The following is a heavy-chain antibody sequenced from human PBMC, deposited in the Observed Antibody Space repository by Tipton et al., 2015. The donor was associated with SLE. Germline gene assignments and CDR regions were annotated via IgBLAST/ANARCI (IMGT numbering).Heavy chain of an antibody. Sequence: GSLRLSCAASGFTFSSYEMNWVRQAPGKGLEWVSYISSSGSTIYYADSVKGRFTISRDNAKNSLYLQMNSLRAEDTAVYYCASGIRDYDILTGLMDVWGQGTTVTVSS. CDR1: GFTFSSYE. CDR3: ASGIRDYDILTGLMDV. J-gene: IGHJ6*02. CDR2: ISSSGSTI. D-gene: IGHD3-9*01. V-gene: IGHV3-48*03.